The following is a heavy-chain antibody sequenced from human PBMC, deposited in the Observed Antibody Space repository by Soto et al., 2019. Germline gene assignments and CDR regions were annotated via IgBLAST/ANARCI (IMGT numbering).Heavy chain of an antibody. CDR2: ARNKVNSYTT. V-gene: IGHV3-72*01. Sequence: EVQLVESGGGLVQLGGSLRLSCAASGASGFTFSDHHMDWVRQAPGKGLEWVGRARNKVNSYTTAHAASVKGRFTISRDDSKKSLYLQMNSLNTEATAMYFCARLMGTSFDLWGQGALVTVSS. CDR1: GFTFSDHH. D-gene: IGHD2-8*01. CDR3: ARLMGTSFDL. J-gene: IGHJ4*02.